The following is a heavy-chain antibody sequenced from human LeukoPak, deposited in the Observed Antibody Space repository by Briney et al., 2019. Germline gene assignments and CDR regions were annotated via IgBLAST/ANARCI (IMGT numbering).Heavy chain of an antibody. CDR1: GGSFSGYY. CDR2: INHSGST. V-gene: IGHV4-34*01. D-gene: IGHD2-15*01. CDR3: ARGTKIVVVVAATVYNWFDP. J-gene: IGHJ5*02. Sequence: PSETLSLTCAVYGGSFSGYYWSWIRQPPGKGLEWIGEINHSGSTNYNPSLKSRVTISVDTSKNQFSLKLSSVTAADTAVYYCARGTKIVVVVAATVYNWFDPWGQGTLVTVSS.